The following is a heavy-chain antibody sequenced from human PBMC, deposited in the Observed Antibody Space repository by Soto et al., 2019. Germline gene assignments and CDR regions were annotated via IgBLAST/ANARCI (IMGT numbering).Heavy chain of an antibody. CDR3: APLSVSLSGPYGIHV. V-gene: IGHV4-39*01. CDR1: GYSVSSSDYY. J-gene: IGHJ6*02. CDR2: MLYSGLT. Sequence: SETLSLTCSVSGYSVSSSDYYWAWVRQPPGKGLEWIGSMLYSGLTYYNPSLKSRVTLSVDTSKNQFSVRLNSVTASDTAVYYCAPLSVSLSGPYGIHVWGQGTTVTVSS. D-gene: IGHD2-15*01.